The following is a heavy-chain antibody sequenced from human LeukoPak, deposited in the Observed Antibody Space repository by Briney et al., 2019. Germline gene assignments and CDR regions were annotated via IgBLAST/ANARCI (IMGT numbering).Heavy chain of an antibody. V-gene: IGHV3-23*01. CDR1: GFTFSSYA. J-gene: IGHJ6*03. CDR2: LSGSGVST. D-gene: IGHD6-19*01. Sequence: GGSLRPSCAASGFTFSSYAMYWVRQAPGKGLEWISALSGSGVSTYYADSVKGRFTISRDNSKNSLYLQMNSLRAEDTALYYCAKAASAVAGRGEKYYYYYMDVWGKGTTVTVSS. CDR3: AKAASAVAGRGEKYYYYYMDV.